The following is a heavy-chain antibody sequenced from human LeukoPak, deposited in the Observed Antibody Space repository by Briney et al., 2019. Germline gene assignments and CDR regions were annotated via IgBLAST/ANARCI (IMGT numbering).Heavy chain of an antibody. CDR1: GYTFTSYY. CDR3: ARAEGSLSGARLINWFDP. Sequence: ASVNVSCTASGYTFTSYYMHWVRQAPGQGLEWMGIINPSGGSTSYAQKFQGRVTMTRDTSTSTVYMELSSLRPEDTAVYYCARAEGSLSGARLINWFDPWGQGTLVTVSS. J-gene: IGHJ5*02. D-gene: IGHD1-26*01. CDR2: INPSGGST. V-gene: IGHV1-46*01.